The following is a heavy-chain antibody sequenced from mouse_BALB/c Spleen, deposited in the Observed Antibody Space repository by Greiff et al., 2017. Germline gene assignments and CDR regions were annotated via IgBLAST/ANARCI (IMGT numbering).Heavy chain of an antibody. CDR3: ARGDGSLDY. D-gene: IGHD1-1*01. J-gene: IGHJ2*01. Sequence: EVQLVESGGGLVQPGGSRKLSCAASGFTFSSFGMHWVRQAPEKGLEWVAYISSGSSTIYYADTVKGRFTISRDNPKNTLFLQMTSLRSEDTAMYYCARGDGSLDYWGQGTTLTVSS. CDR1: GFTFSSFG. V-gene: IGHV5-17*02. CDR2: ISSGSSTI.